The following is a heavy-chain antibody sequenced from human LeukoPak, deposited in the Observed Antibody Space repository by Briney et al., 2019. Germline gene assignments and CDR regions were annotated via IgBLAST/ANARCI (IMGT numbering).Heavy chain of an antibody. CDR1: GFTFSSYS. D-gene: IGHD2-2*02. J-gene: IGHJ4*02. CDR2: ISSSSSYI. V-gene: IGHV3-21*01. Sequence: GGSLRLSCAASGFTFSSYSMNWVRQAPGKGLEWVSSISSSSSYIYHADSVKGRFTISRDNAKNSLYLQMDSLRAEDTAVYYCASGWIPAAIKGRDYWGQGTLVTVSS. CDR3: ASGWIPAAIKGRDY.